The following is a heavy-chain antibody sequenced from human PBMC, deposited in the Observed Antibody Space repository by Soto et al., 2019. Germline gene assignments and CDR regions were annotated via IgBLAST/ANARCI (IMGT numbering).Heavy chain of an antibody. J-gene: IGHJ5*02. D-gene: IGHD3-10*01. CDR3: ANYFMSSPWLAT. V-gene: IGHV4-39*02. CDR1: GVSINNSTSF. Sequence: SETLSLTCSVSGVSINNSTSFWGWLRQSPGKGLEWIATINYRWPAEYNPSLKSRVTISVDRSRNVLSLQMNYVTAPDTAVYYCANYFMSSPWLATGGQGTQVTAPQ. CDR2: INYRWPA.